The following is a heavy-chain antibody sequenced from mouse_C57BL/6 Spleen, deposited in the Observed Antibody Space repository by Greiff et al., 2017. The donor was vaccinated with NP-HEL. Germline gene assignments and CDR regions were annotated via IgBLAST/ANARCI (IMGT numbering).Heavy chain of an antibody. Sequence: EVQLQQSGPELVKPGASVKIPCKASGYTFTDYNMDWVKQSHGKSLEWIGDINPNNGGTIYNQKFKGKATLTGDKSSSTAYMELLSLTSEDTAVYYWARGNDYALDYWGQGTTLTVSS. V-gene: IGHV1-18*01. J-gene: IGHJ2*01. CDR2: INPNNGGT. CDR1: GYTFTDYN. CDR3: ARGNDYALDY. D-gene: IGHD2-4*01.